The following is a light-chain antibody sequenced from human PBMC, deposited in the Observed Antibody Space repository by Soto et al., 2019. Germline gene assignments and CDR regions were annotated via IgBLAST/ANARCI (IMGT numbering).Light chain of an antibody. V-gene: IGKV3D-15*02. J-gene: IGKJ5*01. CDR2: GVS. CDR3: QQYHNSPIT. Sequence: IAVTQSPATLSVSPGERAILSCRASQSVSSNLAWYQQKPGQAPRLLIYGVSNRATAIPDRFSGSGSGTDFTLTINRLEPEDFAVYYCQQYHNSPITFGQGTRLEIK. CDR1: QSVSSN.